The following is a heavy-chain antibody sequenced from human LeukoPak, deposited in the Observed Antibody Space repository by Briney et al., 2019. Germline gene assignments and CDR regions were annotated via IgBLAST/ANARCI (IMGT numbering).Heavy chain of an antibody. Sequence: ASVKVSCKASGYTFTSYGISWVRQAPGQGLEWMGWISAYNGNTNYAQKFQGRVTITRDTSASTAYMELSSLRSEDTAVYYCARGVLWFGELSLDYWGQGTLVTVSS. J-gene: IGHJ4*02. CDR2: ISAYNGNT. V-gene: IGHV1-18*01. D-gene: IGHD3-10*01. CDR3: ARGVLWFGELSLDY. CDR1: GYTFTSYG.